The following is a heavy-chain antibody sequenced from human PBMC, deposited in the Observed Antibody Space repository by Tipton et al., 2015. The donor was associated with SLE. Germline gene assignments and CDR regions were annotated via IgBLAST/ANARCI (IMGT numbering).Heavy chain of an antibody. J-gene: IGHJ4*02. Sequence: LRLSCTVTGGSVSSSSYYWSWIRQSPGKGLEWVGYVFYSGSTTYNPSLESRVIMSVDTSKNQFFLNLKSVTAGDTAIYYCARAAGDFGDYLDYWGQGTLVTVPS. V-gene: IGHV4-61*01. CDR1: GGSVSSSSYY. CDR3: ARAAGDFGDYLDY. D-gene: IGHD3-10*01. CDR2: VFYSGST.